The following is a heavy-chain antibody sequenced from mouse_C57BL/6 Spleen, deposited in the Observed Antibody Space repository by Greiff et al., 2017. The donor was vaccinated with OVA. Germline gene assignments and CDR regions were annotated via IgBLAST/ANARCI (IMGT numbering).Heavy chain of an antibody. CDR1: GYTFTSYW. Sequence: VQLQQPGAELVRPGTSVKLSCKASGYTFTSYWMHWVKQRPGQGLEWIGVIDPSDSYTNYNQKFKGKATLTVDTSSSTAYMQLSSLTSEDSAVYYCARTLITTVVPYFDYWGQGTTLTVSS. D-gene: IGHD1-1*01. CDR2: IDPSDSYT. J-gene: IGHJ2*01. V-gene: IGHV1-59*01. CDR3: ARTLITTVVPYFDY.